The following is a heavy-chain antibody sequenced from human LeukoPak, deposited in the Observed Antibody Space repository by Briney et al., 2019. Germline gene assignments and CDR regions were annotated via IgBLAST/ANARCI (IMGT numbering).Heavy chain of an antibody. CDR3: ARGNYDSRGYSNAFDI. Sequence: SETLSLTCTVSGGSISSYYWSWIRQPPGKRLEWIGYIYYSGSTNSNPSLKSRVTISADTSKNQFSLKLSSVTAADTAVYYRARGNYDSRGYSNAFDIWGQGAMVTVSS. V-gene: IGHV4-59*01. CDR2: IYYSGST. J-gene: IGHJ3*02. CDR1: GGSISSYY. D-gene: IGHD3-22*01.